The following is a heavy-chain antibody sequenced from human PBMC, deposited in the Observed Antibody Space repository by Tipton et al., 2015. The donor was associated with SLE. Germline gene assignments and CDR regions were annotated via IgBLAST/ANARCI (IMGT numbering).Heavy chain of an antibody. D-gene: IGHD4-17*01. CDR1: GGSITSHY. CDR2: IYYSGST. CDR3: ARLPTGFPNWFDP. V-gene: IGHV4-59*08. J-gene: IGHJ5*02. Sequence: TLSLTCTVSGGSITSHYWSWIRQPPGKGLEWIGYIYYSGSTDYNPSLKTRVTISADTSKNQFSLKLSSVTAADTAVYYCARLPTGFPNWFDPWGQGALVTVSS.